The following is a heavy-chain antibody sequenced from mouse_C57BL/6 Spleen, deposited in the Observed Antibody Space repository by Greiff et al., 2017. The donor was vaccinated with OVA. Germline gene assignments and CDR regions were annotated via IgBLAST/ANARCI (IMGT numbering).Heavy chain of an antibody. J-gene: IGHJ1*03. Sequence: QVQLQQPGAELVKPGASVKMSCKASGYTFTSYWITWVKQRPGQGLEWIGDIYPGSGSTNYNEKFKSKATLTVDTSSSTAYMQLSSLTSEDSAVYYCARKEYSKWYFDVWGTGTTVTVSS. V-gene: IGHV1-55*01. D-gene: IGHD2-5*01. CDR3: ARKEYSKWYFDV. CDR2: IYPGSGST. CDR1: GYTFTSYW.